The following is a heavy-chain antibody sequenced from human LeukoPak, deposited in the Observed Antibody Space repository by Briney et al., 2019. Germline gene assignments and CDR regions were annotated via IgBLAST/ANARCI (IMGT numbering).Heavy chain of an antibody. V-gene: IGHV1-3*01. J-gene: IGHJ4*02. CDR1: GFTFSGQA. CDR2: INACNDHT. D-gene: IGHD3-10*01. CDR3: ARGTGPGDYLIDY. Sequence: ASVNVSCKASGFTFSGQAIHWVRQVPGQRREWMGYINACNDHTTYSQRFQDRVPIARDTPATTAYMDLTSLTSEDPAVYYCARGTGPGDYLIDYWGQGTLVTVSS.